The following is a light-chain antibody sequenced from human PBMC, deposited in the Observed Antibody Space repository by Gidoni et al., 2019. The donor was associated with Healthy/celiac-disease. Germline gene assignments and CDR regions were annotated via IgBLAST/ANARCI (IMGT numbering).Light chain of an antibody. Sequence: SYVLTQPHSVSVSPGQTASITCSGDKLGDKYACWSQQKPGQSPVLVIYQDSKRPSGIPERFSGSNSGNTATLTISGTQAMDEADYYCQAWDSSSVVFGGGTKLTVL. V-gene: IGLV3-1*01. J-gene: IGLJ2*01. CDR1: KLGDKY. CDR3: QAWDSSSVV. CDR2: QDS.